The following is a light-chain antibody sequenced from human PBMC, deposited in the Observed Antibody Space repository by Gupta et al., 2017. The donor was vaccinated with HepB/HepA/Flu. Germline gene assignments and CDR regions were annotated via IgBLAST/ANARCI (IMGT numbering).Light chain of an antibody. CDR3: QQYDSYPLT. CDR2: AAS. V-gene: IGKV1-16*02. J-gene: IGKJ5*01. CDR1: QGISIY. Sequence: DIQMTQSPSSLSASVGDRVTITCRASQGISIYLAWFQQKPGKAPKSLIYAASNLQSGVPSKFSGSGYGTEFTLTISSLQPEDFVTYYCQQYDSYPLTFGQGTRLEIK.